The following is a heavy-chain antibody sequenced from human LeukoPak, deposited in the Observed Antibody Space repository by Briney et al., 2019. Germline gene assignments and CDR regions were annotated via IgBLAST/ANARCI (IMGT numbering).Heavy chain of an antibody. Sequence: GGTLRLSCAASGFTFSSYGMSWVRQAPGKGLEWVSAISGSGGSTYYADSVKGRFTISRDNSRNTLYLQMNSLRAGDTAVYYCAKSFRSTSLDYWGQGTLVTVSS. V-gene: IGHV3-23*01. J-gene: IGHJ4*02. CDR1: GFTFSSYG. D-gene: IGHD2-2*01. CDR3: AKSFRSTSLDY. CDR2: ISGSGGST.